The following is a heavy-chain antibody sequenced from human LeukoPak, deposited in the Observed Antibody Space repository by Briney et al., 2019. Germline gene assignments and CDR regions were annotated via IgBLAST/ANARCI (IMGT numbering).Heavy chain of an antibody. J-gene: IGHJ4*02. V-gene: IGHV3-48*02. D-gene: IGHD3-3*01. CDR1: GFTFSSYS. Sequence: GGSLRLSCGASGFTFSSYSMNWVRQAPGKGLEWVSYISSSSSTIYYADSVKGRFTISRDNAKNSLYLQMNSLRDEDTAVYYCARDGLRSLEWLLLDYWGQGTLVTVSS. CDR2: ISSSSSTI. CDR3: ARDGLRSLEWLLLDY.